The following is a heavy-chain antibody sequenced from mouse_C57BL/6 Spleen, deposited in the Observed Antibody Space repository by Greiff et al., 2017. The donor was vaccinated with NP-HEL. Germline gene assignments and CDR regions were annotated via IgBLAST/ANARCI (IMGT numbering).Heavy chain of an antibody. V-gene: IGHV5-17*01. CDR3: ARPPWAY. Sequence: DVHLVESGGGLVKPGGSLKLSCAASGFTFSDYGMHWVRQAPEKGLEWVAYTSSGSSTIYYADTVKGRFTIARDNAKNTLFLQMTSLRSEDTAMYYCARPPWAYWGQGTLVTVSA. CDR1: GFTFSDYG. J-gene: IGHJ3*01. CDR2: TSSGSSTI.